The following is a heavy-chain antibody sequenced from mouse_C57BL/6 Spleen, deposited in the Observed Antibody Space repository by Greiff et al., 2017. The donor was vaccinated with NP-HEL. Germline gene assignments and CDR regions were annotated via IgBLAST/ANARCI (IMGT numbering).Heavy chain of an antibody. CDR3: ARNGLWGYEYEGLLDD. Sequence: QVQLQQSGPGLVQPSQSLSITCTVSGFSLTSYGVHWVRQSPGKGLEWLGVIWSGGSTDYNAAFISRLSISKDNSTSQVFFKMNSLQADDTAIYYCARNGLWGYEYEGLLDDWGQGTTLTVSS. CDR2: IWSGGST. V-gene: IGHV2-2*01. D-gene: IGHD2-4*01. CDR1: GFSLTSYG. J-gene: IGHJ2*01.